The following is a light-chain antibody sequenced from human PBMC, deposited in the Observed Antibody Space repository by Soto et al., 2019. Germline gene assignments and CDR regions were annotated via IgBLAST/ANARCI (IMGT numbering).Light chain of an antibody. CDR2: GAS. J-gene: IGKJ4*01. V-gene: IGKV3-20*01. CDR3: HQYGSSPLT. CDR1: QSVTSSY. Sequence: IVLTQSPGTLSLSPGERATLSCRASQSVTSSYLAWYQQKPGQAPRLLIYGASSRATGIPDRFGGSGSGTDFTLTISRLEPQDFAMYYCHQYGSSPLTFGGGTKVEI.